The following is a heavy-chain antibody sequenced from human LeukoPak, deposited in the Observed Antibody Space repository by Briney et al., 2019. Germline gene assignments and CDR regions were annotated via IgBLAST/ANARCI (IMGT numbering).Heavy chain of an antibody. Sequence: GGSLRLSCAASGFTFSSYAMSWVRQAPGKGLEWVSAISGSGGTTSYADSLKGRFTISRDNSKSTLYLQMNSLRAEDTAVYYCAKLLSGYCSRTSCLNWFDPWGQGTLVTVSS. CDR2: ISGSGGTT. CDR1: GFTFSSYA. CDR3: AKLLSGYCSRTSCLNWFDP. V-gene: IGHV3-23*01. J-gene: IGHJ5*02. D-gene: IGHD2-2*01.